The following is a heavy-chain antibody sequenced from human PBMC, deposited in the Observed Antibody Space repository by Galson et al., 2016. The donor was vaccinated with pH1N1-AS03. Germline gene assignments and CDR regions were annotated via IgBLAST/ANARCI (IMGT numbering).Heavy chain of an antibody. CDR1: GYSFTRHW. CDR3: ARHLSSPFSSSSGY. J-gene: IGHJ4*01. Sequence: SGAAVTKPGESLKLSCQGSGYSFTRHWIAWVRQMPGNGLVWMGIIHPRNSDTRYRQSFQRRGSISADKSTSTAYLQSSSLKASHTATYYCARHLSSPFSSSSGYWGHGTLVTVSS. CDR2: IHPRNSDT. D-gene: IGHD6-13*01. V-gene: IGHV5-51*01.